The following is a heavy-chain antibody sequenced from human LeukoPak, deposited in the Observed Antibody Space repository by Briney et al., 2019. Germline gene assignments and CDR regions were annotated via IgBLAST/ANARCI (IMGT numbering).Heavy chain of an antibody. V-gene: IGHV1-24*01. Sequence: ASVKVSCKVSGYTLSELSMYWVRQGSGKGLEWMGSFDHENDETTYAQKFQGRIRMTEDTSTQTAYMELSGLRSDGTAIYYCATDGTGRYSVDCWGQGTLVTVSS. CDR3: ATDGTGRYSVDC. CDR1: GYTLSELS. J-gene: IGHJ4*02. D-gene: IGHD3-10*01. CDR2: FDHENDET.